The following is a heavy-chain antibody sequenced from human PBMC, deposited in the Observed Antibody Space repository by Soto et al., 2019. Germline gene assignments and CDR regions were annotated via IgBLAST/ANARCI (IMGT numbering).Heavy chain of an antibody. D-gene: IGHD4-17*01. Sequence: QVQLQESGPGLVKHSQTLSLTCTVSGGSISTNDFSWSWIRQPPGKGLEWIGHIYYNGNTYYNPSIKSRLTMLLDTSPDPFSRLLSSVIAAASAPYFCPRATTVTSAFFFYGLDGWGQGTTVTVSS. V-gene: IGHV4-30-4*08. CDR1: GGSISTNDFS. CDR3: PRATTVTSAFFFYGLDG. J-gene: IGHJ6*02. CDR2: IYYNGNT.